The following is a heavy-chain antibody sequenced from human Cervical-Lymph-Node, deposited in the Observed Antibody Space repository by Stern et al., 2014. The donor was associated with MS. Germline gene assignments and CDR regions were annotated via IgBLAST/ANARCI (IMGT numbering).Heavy chain of an antibody. D-gene: IGHD3-16*02. J-gene: IGHJ4*02. CDR2: IYYSGST. CDR3: ASPYYDYVWGSYRYTGFDY. Sequence: QVQLQESGPGLVKPSETLSLTCTVSGGSISSSSYYWGWIRQPPGKGLEWIGSIYYSGSTYYNPSLKSRVTLSVETYKNQLSLKRSSVTAADTAVYYCASPYYDYVWGSYRYTGFDYWGQGTLVTVSS. V-gene: IGHV4-39*01. CDR1: GGSISSSSYY.